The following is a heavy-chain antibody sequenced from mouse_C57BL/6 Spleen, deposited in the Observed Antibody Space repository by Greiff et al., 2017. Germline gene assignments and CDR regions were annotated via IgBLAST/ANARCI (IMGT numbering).Heavy chain of an antibody. D-gene: IGHD1-1*01. Sequence: QVQLQQPGAELVKPGASVKMSCKASGYTFTSYWITWVKQRPGQGLEWIGDIYPGSGSTNYNEKFKSKATLTVDTSSSTAYMQLSSLTSEDSAVYYCARPSDYGSGFAYWGQGTLVTVSA. V-gene: IGHV1-55*01. CDR3: ARPSDYGSGFAY. CDR1: GYTFTSYW. CDR2: IYPGSGST. J-gene: IGHJ3*01.